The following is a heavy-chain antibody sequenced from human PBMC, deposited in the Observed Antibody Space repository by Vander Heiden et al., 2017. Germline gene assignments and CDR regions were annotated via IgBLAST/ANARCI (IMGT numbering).Heavy chain of an antibody. CDR2: ISGNSANT. V-gene: IGHV3-23*01. J-gene: IGHJ4*02. CDR1: GFTFSSYG. CDR3: ARDVGGSAFFDY. Sequence: EVQLLESGGGLVQPGGSLRLSCAASGFTFSSYGMSWVRLAPGEGLEWVSTISGNSANTHYAESVKGRFTISRDSSKNTPYLQMNSLRAEDTAVYYCARDVGGSAFFDYWGQGTLVTVSS. D-gene: IGHD3-16*01.